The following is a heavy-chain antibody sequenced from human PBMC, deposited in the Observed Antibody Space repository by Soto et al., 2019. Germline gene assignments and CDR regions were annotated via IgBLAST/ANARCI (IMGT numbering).Heavy chain of an antibody. D-gene: IGHD3-3*01. J-gene: IGHJ3*02. CDR1: GYPVTAYY. Sequence: QLHLVQSGAVVKKPGASVTVSCSASGYPVTAYYMHWVRQAPGRGLEWMGGINPATGAAKYTQTFQGMVTITRDPSASTVFMERSGLTSADPAVFYCARGGVVGVAGSAAFDMWGQGTLVTVSS. V-gene: IGHV1-2*02. CDR3: ARGGVVGVAGSAAFDM. CDR2: INPATGAA.